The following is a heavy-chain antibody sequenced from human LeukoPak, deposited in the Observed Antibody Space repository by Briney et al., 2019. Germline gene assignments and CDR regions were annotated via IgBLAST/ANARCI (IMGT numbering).Heavy chain of an antibody. V-gene: IGHV3-30*02. J-gene: IGHJ3*02. D-gene: IGHD2-2*01. Sequence: GGPLRLSCAASGFTFSSYGMHWVRQAPGKGLEWVAFIRYDGTNKYNADSVKGRFTISRDNSKNTLYLQMNSLRPEDTAVYYCAKDLPLYCSITSCFDAFNIWGQGTMVTVSS. CDR3: AKDLPLYCSITSCFDAFNI. CDR2: IRYDGTNK. CDR1: GFTFSSYG.